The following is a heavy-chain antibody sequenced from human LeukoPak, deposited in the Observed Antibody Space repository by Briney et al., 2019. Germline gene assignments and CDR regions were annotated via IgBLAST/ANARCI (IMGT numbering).Heavy chain of an antibody. CDR1: GFTFSSYW. Sequence: GGSLRLSCAASGFTFSSYWMSWVRQAPGKGLEWVANIKQDGSEKYYVDSVKGRFTISRDNAKNSLYLQMSSLRAEDTAVYYCARRSSSWFLGWFAPWGQGTLVTVSS. V-gene: IGHV3-7*01. CDR3: ARRSSSWFLGWFAP. CDR2: IKQDGSEK. J-gene: IGHJ5*02. D-gene: IGHD6-13*01.